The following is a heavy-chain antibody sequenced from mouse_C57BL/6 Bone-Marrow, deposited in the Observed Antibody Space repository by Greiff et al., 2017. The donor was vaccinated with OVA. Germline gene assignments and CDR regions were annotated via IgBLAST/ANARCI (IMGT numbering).Heavy chain of an antibody. Sequence: EVQLQESGAELVRPGASVKLSCTASGFNIKDDYMHWVKQRPEQGLEWIGWIDPENGDTEYASKFQGKATITADTSSNTAYLQLSSLTSEDTAVSDCYYYGSSWFAYWGQGTLVTVSA. V-gene: IGHV14-4*01. CDR1: GFNIKDDY. J-gene: IGHJ3*01. CDR3: YYYGSSWFAY. CDR2: IDPENGDT. D-gene: IGHD1-1*01.